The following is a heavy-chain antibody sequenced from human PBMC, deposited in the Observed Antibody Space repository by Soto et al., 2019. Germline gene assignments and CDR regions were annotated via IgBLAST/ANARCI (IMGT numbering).Heavy chain of an antibody. CDR1: GGSFSAYY. CDR3: ARVRMTTATFYYYYAMDV. J-gene: IGHJ6*02. CDR2: VNHSGST. D-gene: IGHD4-17*01. V-gene: IGHV4-34*01. Sequence: SETLSLTCAVYGGSFSAYYWSWIRQPPGKGLEWIGEVNHSGSTNYNPSPKSRVTISIDTSKNQFSLKLSSVTAADTAVYYCARVRMTTATFYYYYAMDVWGQGTTVTVSS.